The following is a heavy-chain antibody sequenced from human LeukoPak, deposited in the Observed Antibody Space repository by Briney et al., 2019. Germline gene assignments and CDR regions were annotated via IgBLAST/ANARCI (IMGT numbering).Heavy chain of an antibody. J-gene: IGHJ4*02. V-gene: IGHV3-66*01. CDR2: IYSGGST. Sequence: GGSLRLSCAASGFTFSSYWMSWVRQAPGKGLGWVLTIYSGGSTYYADSVKGRFTISRDNSKNTLYLQMNSLRAEDTAVYYCARRRYSGSSQHFDYWGQGTLVTVSS. CDR1: GFTFSSYW. CDR3: ARRRYSGSSQHFDY. D-gene: IGHD1-26*01.